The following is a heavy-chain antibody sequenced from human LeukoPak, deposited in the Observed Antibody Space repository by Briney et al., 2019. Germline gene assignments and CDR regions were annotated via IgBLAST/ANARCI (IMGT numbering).Heavy chain of an antibody. V-gene: IGHV3-7*01. CDR1: GFTFSSYW. J-gene: IGHJ4*02. Sequence: SGGSLRLSCAASGFTFSSYWMSWVRQAPGKGLEWVANIKQDGSEKYYVDSVKGRFTISRDNAKNSLYLQMNSLRAEDTAVYYCARVKDDYGDYFDYWGQGTLVTVSS. CDR3: ARVKDDYGDYFDY. D-gene: IGHD4-17*01. CDR2: IKQDGSEK.